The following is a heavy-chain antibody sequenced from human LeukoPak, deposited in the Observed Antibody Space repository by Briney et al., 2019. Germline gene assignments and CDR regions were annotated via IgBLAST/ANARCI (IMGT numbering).Heavy chain of an antibody. CDR1: GFTFSSYE. CDR2: ISSSGSTI. Sequence: GGSLRLSCAASGFTFSSYEMNWVRQAPGKGLEWISYISSSGSTIYYADSVKGRFTISRDNAKSSLYLQMNSLRAEDTAVFYCARDGTYTDYDPDFDIWGQGTLVTVSS. V-gene: IGHV3-48*03. J-gene: IGHJ4*02. CDR3: ARDGTYTDYDPDFDI. D-gene: IGHD5-12*01.